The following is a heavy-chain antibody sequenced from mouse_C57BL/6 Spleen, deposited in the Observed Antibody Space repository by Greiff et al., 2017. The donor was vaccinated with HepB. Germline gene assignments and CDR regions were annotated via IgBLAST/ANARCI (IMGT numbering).Heavy chain of an antibody. CDR2: ISYDGSN. J-gene: IGHJ3*01. V-gene: IGHV3-6*01. CDR3: ANYYGSPWFAY. CDR1: GYSITSGYY. D-gene: IGHD1-1*01. Sequence: DVKLQESGPGLVKPSQSLSLTCSVTGYSITSGYYWNWIRQFPGNKLEWMGYISYDGSNNYNPSLKNRISITRDTSKNQFFLKLNSVATEDTATYYCANYYGSPWFAYWGQGTLVTVSA.